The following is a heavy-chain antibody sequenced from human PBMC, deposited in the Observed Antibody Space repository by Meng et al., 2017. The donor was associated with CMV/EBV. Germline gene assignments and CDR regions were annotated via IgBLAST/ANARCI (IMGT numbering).Heavy chain of an antibody. J-gene: IGHJ6*02. Sequence: SETLSLTCTVSGGSISSSSYYWGWIRQPPGKGLEWIGSIYYSGSTYYNPSLKSRVTISVDTSKNQFSLKLSSVTAADTAVYYCARVRYYGSGSYTYYYYGMDVWGQGTTVTVSS. V-gene: IGHV4-39*01. CDR2: IYYSGST. CDR1: GGSISSSSYY. CDR3: ARVRYYGSGSYTYYYYGMDV. D-gene: IGHD3-10*01.